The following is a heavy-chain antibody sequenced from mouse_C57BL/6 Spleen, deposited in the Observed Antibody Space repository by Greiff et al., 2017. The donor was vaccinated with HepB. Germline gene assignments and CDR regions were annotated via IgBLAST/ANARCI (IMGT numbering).Heavy chain of an antibody. CDR2: INPSSGYT. D-gene: IGHD2-9*01. Sequence: SGAELARPGASVKMSCKASGYTFTSYTMHWVKQRPGQGLEWIGYINPSSGYTKYNQKFKDKATLTADKSSSTAYMQLSSLTSEDSAVYYCAPLLRLDYWGQGTTLTVSS. J-gene: IGHJ2*01. CDR3: APLLRLDY. V-gene: IGHV1-4*01. CDR1: GYTFTSYT.